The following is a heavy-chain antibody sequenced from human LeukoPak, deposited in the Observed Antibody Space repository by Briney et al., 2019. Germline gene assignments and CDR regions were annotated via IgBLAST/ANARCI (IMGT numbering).Heavy chain of an antibody. D-gene: IGHD6-6*01. J-gene: IGHJ6*03. Sequence: GASVKVSCKASGGTFSSYAISWVRQAPGQGLEWMGGIIPIFGTANYAQKFQGRVTITTDESTSTAYMELSSLRSEDTAVYYCARSSSIAALGFYYYYMDVWGKGTTVTVSS. CDR1: GGTFSSYA. CDR2: IIPIFGTA. V-gene: IGHV1-69*05. CDR3: ARSSSIAALGFYYYYMDV.